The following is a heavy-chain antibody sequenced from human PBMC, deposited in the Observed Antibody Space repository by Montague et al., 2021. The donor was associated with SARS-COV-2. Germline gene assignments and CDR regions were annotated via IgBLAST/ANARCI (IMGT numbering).Heavy chain of an antibody. V-gene: IGHV4-39*01. J-gene: IGHJ3*02. CDR2: IHYSGST. Sequence: SETLSLTCTVSGGSVNSGSYSWDWIRQPPGKGLEWIGSIHYSGSTSYNPSLKSRVTISIDTSKNHFSLRVNSVTAADSAVYFCARRPGASYYVFWSGGFDIWGQGTMVTGS. CDR3: ARRPGASYYVFWSGGFDI. CDR1: GGSVNSGSYS. D-gene: IGHD3-3*01.